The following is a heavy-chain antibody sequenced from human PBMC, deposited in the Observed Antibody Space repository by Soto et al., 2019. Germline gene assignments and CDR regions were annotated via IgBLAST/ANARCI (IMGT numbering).Heavy chain of an antibody. CDR1: GGSVSSGSYY. V-gene: IGHV4-61*01. J-gene: IGHJ2*01. D-gene: IGHD3-22*01. CDR3: ARDRVYYESSGLRNWYFDL. Sequence: QVQLQESGPGLVKPSETLSLTCTVSGGSVSSGSYYWSWIRQPPGKGLEWIGYIYYSGSTNYNPSLKSRVTISVDTSKNQFSLKLSSVTAADTAVYYCARDRVYYESSGLRNWYFDLWGRGTLVTVSS. CDR2: IYYSGST.